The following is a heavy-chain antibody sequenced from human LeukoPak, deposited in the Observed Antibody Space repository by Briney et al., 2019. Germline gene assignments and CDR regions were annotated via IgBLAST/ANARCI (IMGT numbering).Heavy chain of an antibody. CDR1: GFTFSSYA. CDR3: AREGGYDFWSGYYSGELDY. D-gene: IGHD3-3*01. V-gene: IGHV3-30-3*01. CDR2: ISYDGSNK. J-gene: IGHJ4*02. Sequence: GGSLRLSCAASGFTFSSYAMHWVRQAPGKGLEWVAVISYDGSNKYYADSVKGRFTISRDNSKNTLYLQMNSLRAEDTAVYYCAREGGYDFWSGYYSGELDYWGQGTLVTVSS.